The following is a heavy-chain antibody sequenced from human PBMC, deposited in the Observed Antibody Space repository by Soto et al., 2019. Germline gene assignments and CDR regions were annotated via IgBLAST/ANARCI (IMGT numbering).Heavy chain of an antibody. D-gene: IGHD3-3*01. CDR2: IIPIFGTA. CDR3: ARDLVTIFGVVIRNPRGYYYYGMDV. J-gene: IGHJ6*02. CDR1: GGTFSSYA. Sequence: GASVKVSCKASGGTFSSYAISWVRQAPGQGLEWMGGIIPIFGTANYAQKFQGRVTITADESTSTAYMELSSLRSEDTAVYYCARDLVTIFGVVIRNPRGYYYYGMDVWGQGTTVTVSS. V-gene: IGHV1-69*13.